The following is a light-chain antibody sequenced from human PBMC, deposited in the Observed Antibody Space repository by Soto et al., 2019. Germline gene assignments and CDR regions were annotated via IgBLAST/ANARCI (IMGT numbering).Light chain of an antibody. CDR2: AAS. Sequence: DIQLTQSPSFLSASVGDRVTITCRASQGISSYLAWYQQKPGKAPELLIYAASTLQSGVPSRFSGSGSGTEFTLTISSLQPEDFATYFCQQLNSYLPITFGQGTRLEIK. CDR1: QGISSY. CDR3: QQLNSYLPIT. J-gene: IGKJ5*01. V-gene: IGKV1-9*01.